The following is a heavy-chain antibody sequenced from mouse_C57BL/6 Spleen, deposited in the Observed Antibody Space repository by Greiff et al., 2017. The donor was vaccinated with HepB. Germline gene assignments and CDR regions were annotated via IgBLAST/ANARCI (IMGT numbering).Heavy chain of an antibody. CDR3: ARHNWDGYFDV. D-gene: IGHD4-1*01. CDR1: GFTFSSYT. CDR2: ISGGGGNT. V-gene: IGHV5-9*01. J-gene: IGHJ1*03. Sequence: DVQLQESGGGLVKPGGSLKLSCAASGFTFSSYTMSWVRQTPEKRLEWVATISGGGGNTYYPDSVKGRFTISRDNAKNTLYLQMSSLRSEDTALYYCARHNWDGYFDVWGTGTTVTVSS.